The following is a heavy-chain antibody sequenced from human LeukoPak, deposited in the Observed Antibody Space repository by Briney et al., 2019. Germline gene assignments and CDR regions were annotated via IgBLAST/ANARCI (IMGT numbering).Heavy chain of an antibody. D-gene: IGHD1-26*01. CDR1: GFILSNYA. Sequence: PGGSLRLSCAASGFILSNYAMNWVRQAPGKGLEWVSGIGGNGGSTYYADSVKGRFTISRDNSKNTLYLQMNSLRAEDTAVYYCARHLSTTRYLDLWGRGTLLTVSS. CDR2: IGGNGGST. V-gene: IGHV3-23*01. CDR3: ARHLSTTRYLDL. J-gene: IGHJ2*01.